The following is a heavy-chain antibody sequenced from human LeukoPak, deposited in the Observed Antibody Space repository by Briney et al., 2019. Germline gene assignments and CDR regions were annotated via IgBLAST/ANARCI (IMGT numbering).Heavy chain of an antibody. CDR1: GYTFTSYG. J-gene: IGHJ6*03. V-gene: IGHV1-18*01. CDR2: ISAYNGNT. Sequence: GASVKVSCKASGYTFTSYGISWVRQAPGQGLEWMGWISAYNGNTNYAQKLQGRVTMTIDTSTSTAYMELRSLRSDDTAVYYCARRASSYYYYYYMDVWGKGTTVTVSS. D-gene: IGHD1-26*01. CDR3: ARRASSYYYYYYMDV.